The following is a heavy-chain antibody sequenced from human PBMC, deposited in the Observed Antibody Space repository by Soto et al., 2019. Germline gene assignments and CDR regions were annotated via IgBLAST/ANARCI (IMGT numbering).Heavy chain of an antibody. D-gene: IGHD3-3*01. V-gene: IGHV3-33*01. CDR1: GFTFSSYG. CDR3: ARAAYYDFWSGPTEIYYYGMEV. Sequence: GWSLRLSCAASGFTFSSYGMHWVRQAPGKGLEWVAVIWYDGSNKYYAGSVKGRFTISRDNSKNTLYLQMNSLRAEDTAVYYCARAAYYDFWSGPTEIYYYGMEVWGKGTKVTVSS. J-gene: IGHJ6*04. CDR2: IWYDGSNK.